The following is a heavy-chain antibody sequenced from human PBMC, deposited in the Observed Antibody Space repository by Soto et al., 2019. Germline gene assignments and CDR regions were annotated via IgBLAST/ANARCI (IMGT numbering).Heavy chain of an antibody. J-gene: IGHJ6*02. CDR1: GFTVSSNY. Sequence: GGSLRLSCAASGFTVSSNYMSWVRQAPGKGLEWVSVIYSGGSTYYADSVKGRFTISRDNSKNTLYLQMNSLRAEDTAVYYCASMTTVIYYYGMAVWGQGTTVTVSS. CDR2: IYSGGST. D-gene: IGHD4-4*01. V-gene: IGHV3-53*01. CDR3: ASMTTVIYYYGMAV.